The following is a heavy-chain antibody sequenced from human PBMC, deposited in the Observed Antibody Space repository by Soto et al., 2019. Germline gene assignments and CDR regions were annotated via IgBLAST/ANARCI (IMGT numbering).Heavy chain of an antibody. CDR3: ARDILTGYYIGNCYMDV. Sequence: GGSLRLSCAASGFTFSSYGMHWVRQAPGKGLEWVAVISYDGSNKYYADSVKGRFTISRDNAKNSLYLQMNSLRAEDTAVYYCARDILTGYYIGNCYMDVWGKGTTVTVSS. V-gene: IGHV3-30*03. D-gene: IGHD3-9*01. CDR1: GFTFSSYG. J-gene: IGHJ6*03. CDR2: ISYDGSNK.